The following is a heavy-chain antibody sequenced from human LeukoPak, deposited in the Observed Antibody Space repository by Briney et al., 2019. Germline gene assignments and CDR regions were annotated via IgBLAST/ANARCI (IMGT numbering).Heavy chain of an antibody. CDR3: AKVPAGNKVEY. D-gene: IGHD6-19*01. CDR2: ISISGGRT. CDR1: GFTFSSYA. J-gene: IGHJ4*02. Sequence: GGSLRLSCAASGFTFSSYAMSWVRQAPGKGLEWVSGISISGGRTDYADSVKGRFTISRDNSKNTLYLQMNSLRAEDTAVYYCAKVPAGNKVEYWGQGTLVTVSS. V-gene: IGHV3-23*01.